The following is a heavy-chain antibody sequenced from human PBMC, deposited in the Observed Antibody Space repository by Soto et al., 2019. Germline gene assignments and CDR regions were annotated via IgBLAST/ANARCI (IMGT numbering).Heavy chain of an antibody. CDR2: ISGRGDNI. D-gene: IGHD6-19*01. CDR3: ARPSSGWENWFDP. Sequence: PGGSLRLSCAASGFTFSNYAMNWVRQAPGKGLEWVSAISGRGDNIYYADSVKGRFTISRDNSKNTLYLQMNSLRAEDTAVYYCARPSSGWENWFDPWGQGTLVTVSS. J-gene: IGHJ5*02. V-gene: IGHV3-23*01. CDR1: GFTFSNYA.